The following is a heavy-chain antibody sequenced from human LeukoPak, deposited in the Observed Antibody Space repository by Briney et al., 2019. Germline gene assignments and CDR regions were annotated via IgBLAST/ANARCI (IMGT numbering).Heavy chain of an antibody. CDR2: IYYSGST. CDR3: VREPGMVRGVITILNWFDP. V-gene: IGHV4-39*07. D-gene: IGHD3-10*01. J-gene: IGHJ5*02. CDR1: GGSISSSSYY. Sequence: SETLSLTCTVSGGSISSSSYYWGWIRQPPGKGLEWIGSIYYSGSTYYNPSLKSRVTISVDTSKNQFSLKLSSVTAADTAVYYCVREPGMVRGVITILNWFDPWGQGTLVTVSS.